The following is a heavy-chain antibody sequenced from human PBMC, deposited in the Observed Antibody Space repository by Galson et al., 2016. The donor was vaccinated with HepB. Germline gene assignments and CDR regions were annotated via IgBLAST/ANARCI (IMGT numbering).Heavy chain of an antibody. J-gene: IGHJ4*02. D-gene: IGHD3-16*01. CDR3: TREGHGGFDY. CDR1: GFTFGSYW. CDR2: IKHDGSEK. V-gene: IGHV3-7*01. Sequence: SLRLSCAASGFTFGSYWMSWIRQAPGSGLEWVANIKHDGSEKGYVDSVEGRFTISRDNAKNSLYLQMNSLRVEDTGVYYCTREGHGGFDYWGQGTLVIVSS.